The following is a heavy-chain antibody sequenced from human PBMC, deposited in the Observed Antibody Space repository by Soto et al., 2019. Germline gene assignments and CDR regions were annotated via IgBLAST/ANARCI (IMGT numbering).Heavy chain of an antibody. CDR1: GFTFSNYY. J-gene: IGHJ4*02. D-gene: IGHD6-19*01. CDR2: ISSTGRTI. Sequence: GGSLRLSCGASGFTFSNYYMSWIRQAPGKGLEWVSYISSTGRTIYYADSVKVRFTVSRDNAQNSLSLKLNSLRVEDTAVYYWARSYSSGWEFDYWGQGTQVTVSS. CDR3: ARSYSSGWEFDY. V-gene: IGHV3-11*01.